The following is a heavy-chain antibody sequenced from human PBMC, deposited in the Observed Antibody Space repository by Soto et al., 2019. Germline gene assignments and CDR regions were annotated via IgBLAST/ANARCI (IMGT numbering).Heavy chain of an antibody. CDR2: ISDSGGRT. V-gene: IGHV3-23*01. CDR1: GFTFSRYV. Sequence: GGSLRLSCAASGFTFSRYVMSWVRQAPGKGLEWVSGISDSGGRTYYADSVKGRFTISRDNSKNTLYLQMNSLRAEDTAVFYCATQPSYGSGSYYNSLDAFDIWGQGTMVTVSS. CDR3: ATQPSYGSGSYYNSLDAFDI. J-gene: IGHJ3*02. D-gene: IGHD3-10*01.